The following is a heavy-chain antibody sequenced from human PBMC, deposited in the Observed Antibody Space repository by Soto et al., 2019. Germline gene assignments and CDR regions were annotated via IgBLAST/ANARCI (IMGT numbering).Heavy chain of an antibody. J-gene: IGHJ4*02. V-gene: IGHV4-39*01. CDR2: FYYSGST. CDR1: GGSISSTSYY. Sequence: QLQLHESGPGLVKPSETLSLTCTVSGGSISSTSYYWVWIRQPPGKGLEWIGTFYYSGSTYYNPSLKSRVTISVDTSENQFSLKLSSVTAADTAVYYCARQVVDGTVAGSGSFDYWGQGTLVTVSS. CDR3: ARQVVDGTVAGSGSFDY. D-gene: IGHD3-10*01.